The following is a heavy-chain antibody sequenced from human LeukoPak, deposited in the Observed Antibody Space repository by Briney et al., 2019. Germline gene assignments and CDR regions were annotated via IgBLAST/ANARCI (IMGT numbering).Heavy chain of an antibody. CDR3: ARVGLPAILADYYYYGMDV. CDR2: ISAYNGNT. V-gene: IGHV1-18*01. Sequence: ASVKVSCKASGYTFPSYGISWARQAPGQGLEWMGWISAYNGNTNYAQKLQGRVTMTTDTSTSTAYMELRSLRSDDTAVYYCARVGLPAILADYYYYGMDVWGQGTTVTVSS. CDR1: GYTFPSYG. D-gene: IGHD3-16*01. J-gene: IGHJ6*02.